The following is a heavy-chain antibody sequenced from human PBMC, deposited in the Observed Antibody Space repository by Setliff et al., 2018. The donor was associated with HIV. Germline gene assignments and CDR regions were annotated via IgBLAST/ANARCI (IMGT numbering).Heavy chain of an antibody. CDR3: VRDLARVIAH. J-gene: IGHJ4*02. D-gene: IGHD2-21*01. V-gene: IGHV4-34*01. CDR1: GGSFSGYY. CDR2: INHSGST. Sequence: SETLSLTCAVYGGSFSGYYWSWIRQPPGKGLEWIGEINHSGSTNYNPSLKSRFTISRDNGKNAVYLQMNSLTAEDTALYYCVRDLARVIAHWGQGTLVTVSS.